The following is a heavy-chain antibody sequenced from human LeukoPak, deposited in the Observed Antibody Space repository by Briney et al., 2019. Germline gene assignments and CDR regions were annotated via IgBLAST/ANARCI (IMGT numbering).Heavy chain of an antibody. D-gene: IGHD4-17*01. J-gene: IGHJ6*02. CDR2: VAFDGSNE. CDR3: ARVGAAVTTSSFYYGTDV. V-gene: IGHV3-33*05. CDR1: GFTFSNYG. Sequence: GGSLRLSCAASGFTFSNYGMHWVRQGPGKGLEWVAVVAFDGSNEYYADSVKGRFTISRDNSKNTLYLQMNSLRAEDTAVYYCARVGAAVTTSSFYYGTDVWGQGTTVTVSS.